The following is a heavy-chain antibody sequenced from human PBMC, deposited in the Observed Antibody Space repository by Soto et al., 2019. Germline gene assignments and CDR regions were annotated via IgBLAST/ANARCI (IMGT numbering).Heavy chain of an antibody. Sequence: QVQLQESGPGLVKPSETLSLTCTVSGGSISSYYWSWIRQPPGKGLEWIGYIYYSGSTNYHPSLKSRVTIAVDTSKHQFSLQLSSVTAADTAVYYCARRYGGTLDYCGQGTLVNVSS. V-gene: IGHV4-59*08. J-gene: IGHJ4*02. CDR1: GGSISSYY. D-gene: IGHD4-17*01. CDR3: ARRYGGTLDY. CDR2: IYYSGST.